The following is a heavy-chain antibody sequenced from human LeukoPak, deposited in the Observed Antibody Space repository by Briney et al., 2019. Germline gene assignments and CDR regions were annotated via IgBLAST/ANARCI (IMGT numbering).Heavy chain of an antibody. D-gene: IGHD3-10*01. Sequence: SGTLSLTCAVSGGSISSSNWWSWVRQPPGKGLEWIGEIYHSGSTNYNPSLKSRVTISVDKSKNQFSLKLSSVTAADTAVYYCARTTLLWFGDRIHRYYYYYMDVWGKGTTVTVSS. CDR2: IYHSGST. J-gene: IGHJ6*03. CDR3: ARTTLLWFGDRIHRYYYYYMDV. V-gene: IGHV4-4*02. CDR1: GGSISSSNW.